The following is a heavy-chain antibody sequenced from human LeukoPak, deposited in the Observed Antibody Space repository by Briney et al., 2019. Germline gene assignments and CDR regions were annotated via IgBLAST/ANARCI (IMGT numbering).Heavy chain of an antibody. J-gene: IGHJ1*01. V-gene: IGHV3-72*01. Sequence: GVSLRLSCEVFGFTFSDHYMDWVRQAPGKGLEWVGRARNKPKGYTTVYAASVKGRFTISRDDSNDSLYLQMNSLKTDDTAVYYCATVEGNYGHWGQGTLVTVSS. CDR2: ARNKPKGYTT. CDR1: GFTFSDHY. CDR3: ATVEGNYGH. D-gene: IGHD1-7*01.